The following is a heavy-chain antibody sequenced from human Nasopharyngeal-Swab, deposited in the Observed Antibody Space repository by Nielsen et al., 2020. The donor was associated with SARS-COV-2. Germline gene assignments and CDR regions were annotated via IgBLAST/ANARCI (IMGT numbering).Heavy chain of an antibody. J-gene: IGHJ4*02. CDR1: GYTFTSYG. V-gene: IGHV1-18*01. CDR3: ARDPRGPDY. Sequence: GESLKISCKASGYTFTSYGISWVRQAPGPGLEWMGWISAYNGRTYYAQKFQGRVTMTTDTSTSTAYMDLRSLRSDDTAVYYCARDPRGPDYWGQGTLVTVSS. D-gene: IGHD6-25*01. CDR2: ISAYNGRT.